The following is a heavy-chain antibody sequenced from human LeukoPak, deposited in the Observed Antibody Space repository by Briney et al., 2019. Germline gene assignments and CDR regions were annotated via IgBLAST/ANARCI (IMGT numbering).Heavy chain of an antibody. CDR1: GFTVSSND. J-gene: IGHJ4*02. CDR3: ARDGTVMRYFEY. V-gene: IGHV3-66*01. Sequence: SGGSLRRYCAASGFTVSSNDMSLVRQARGKGLEWVSIIYSGGSTYYADSVKGRFTISRDNSKNTLYLQMNSLRAEDTAVYYCARDGTVMRYFEYWGQGTLVTVSS. CDR2: IYSGGST. D-gene: IGHD4-17*01.